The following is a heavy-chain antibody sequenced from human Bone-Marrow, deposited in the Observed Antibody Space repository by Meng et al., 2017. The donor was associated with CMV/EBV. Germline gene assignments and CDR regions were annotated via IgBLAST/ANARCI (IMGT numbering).Heavy chain of an antibody. CDR3: AQSAAKNWFDP. D-gene: IGHD2-2*01. CDR2: IYYSGST. V-gene: IGHV4-39*07. J-gene: IGHJ5*02. CDR1: GGSISSSSYY. Sequence: SETLSLTCTVSGGSISSSSYYWGWIRQPPGKGLEWIGSIYYSGSTYYNPSLKSRVTISVDTSKNQSSLKLSSVTAADTAVYYCAQSAAKNWFDPWGQGTLVTVSS.